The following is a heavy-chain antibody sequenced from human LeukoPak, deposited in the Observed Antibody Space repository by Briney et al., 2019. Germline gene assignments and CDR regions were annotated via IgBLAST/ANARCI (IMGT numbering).Heavy chain of an antibody. D-gene: IGHD3-22*01. CDR3: ARGRITMIRGFYYFDY. V-gene: IGHV3-7*04. CDR1: GFTFSSYW. CDR2: IKQDGSEK. Sequence: GGSLRLSCAASGFTFSSYWMSWVRQAPGKGLEWVANIKQDGSEKYYVDSVKGRFTISRDNAKNSLYLQMNSLRAEDTAVYYCARGRITMIRGFYYFDYWGQGTLVTVSS. J-gene: IGHJ4*02.